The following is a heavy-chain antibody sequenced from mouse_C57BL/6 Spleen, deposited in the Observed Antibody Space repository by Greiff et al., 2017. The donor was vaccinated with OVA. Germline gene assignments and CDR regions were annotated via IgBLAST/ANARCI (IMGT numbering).Heavy chain of an antibody. CDR3: ARDWYFDV. V-gene: IGHV5-12*01. CDR1: GFTFSDYY. J-gene: IGHJ1*03. Sequence: EVKVVESGGGLVQPGGSLKLSCAASGFTFSDYYMYWVRQTPEKRLEWVAYISNGGGSTYYPDTVKGRFTISRDNAKNTLYLQMSRLKSEDTAMYYCARDWYFDVWGTGTTVTVSS. CDR2: ISNGGGST.